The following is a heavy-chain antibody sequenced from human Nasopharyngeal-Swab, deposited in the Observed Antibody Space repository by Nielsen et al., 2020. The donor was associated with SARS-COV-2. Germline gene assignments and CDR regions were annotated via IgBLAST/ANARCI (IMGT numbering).Heavy chain of an antibody. D-gene: IGHD3-22*01. V-gene: IGHV4-39*07. CDR3: ARGVYDSSGYLEVDAFDI. Sequence: WIRQPPGKGLEWIGSIYYSGSTYYNPPLKSRVTISVDRSKNQFSLKLSSVAAADTAVYYCARGVYDSSGYLEVDAFDIWGQGTMVTVSS. J-gene: IGHJ3*02. CDR2: IYYSGST.